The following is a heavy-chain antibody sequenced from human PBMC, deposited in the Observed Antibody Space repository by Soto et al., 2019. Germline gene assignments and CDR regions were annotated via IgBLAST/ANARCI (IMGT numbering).Heavy chain of an antibody. CDR2: IIPIFGTA. Sequence: GASVKVSCKASGGTFSSYAISWVRQAPGQGLEWMGGIIPIFGTANYAQKFQGGVTITADESTSTAYMELSSLRSEDTAVYYCARYFTVESVRDSDALDIWAQRTMVTVS. J-gene: IGHJ3*02. CDR1: GGTFSSYA. CDR3: ARYFTVESVRDSDALDI. D-gene: IGHD3-9*01. V-gene: IGHV1-69*13.